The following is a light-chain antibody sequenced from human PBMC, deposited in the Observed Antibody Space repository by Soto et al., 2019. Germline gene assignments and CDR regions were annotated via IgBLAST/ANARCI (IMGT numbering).Light chain of an antibody. V-gene: IGKV3-11*01. J-gene: IGKJ2*01. CDR2: DAS. Sequence: EIVLTQSPATLSLSPGERATLSCRASQSVSSYLAWYQQKPGQAPRLLIYDASNRATGIPARFSGSGSGTAFTLPISSLEPEDFAVYYCQQRSNWPPYTFGQGTKPEIK. CDR1: QSVSSY. CDR3: QQRSNWPPYT.